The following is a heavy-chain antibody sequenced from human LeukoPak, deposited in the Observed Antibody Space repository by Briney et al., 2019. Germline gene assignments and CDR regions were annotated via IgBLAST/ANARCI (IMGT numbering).Heavy chain of an antibody. Sequence: GGSLRLSCAASGFTVSNYALSWVRQAPGKGLEWVSASGTSGDTYYADSVRGRFTISRDNAKNMVYLQMSSLRAEDTALYYCAQKRPGTYPFDYWGQGTLVTVSS. CDR1: GFTVSNYA. CDR2: SGTSGDT. D-gene: IGHD6-13*01. V-gene: IGHV3-23*01. CDR3: AQKRPGTYPFDY. J-gene: IGHJ4*02.